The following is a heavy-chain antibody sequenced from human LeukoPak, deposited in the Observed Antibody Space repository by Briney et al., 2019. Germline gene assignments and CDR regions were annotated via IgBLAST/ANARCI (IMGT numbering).Heavy chain of an antibody. J-gene: IGHJ3*02. CDR3: AARITSDAFDI. Sequence: PGGSLRLSCAASGFTVSSNYMSWVRQAPGKGLEGVSVIYSGGSTYYADSVKGRFTISRDNSKNTLYLQMNSLRAEDTAVYYCAARITSDAFDIWGQGTMVTVSS. CDR1: GFTVSSNY. V-gene: IGHV3-66*01. CDR2: IYSGGST. D-gene: IGHD3-10*01.